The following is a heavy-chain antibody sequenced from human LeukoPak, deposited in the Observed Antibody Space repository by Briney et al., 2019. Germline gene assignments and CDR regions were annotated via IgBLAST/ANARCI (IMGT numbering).Heavy chain of an antibody. J-gene: IGHJ4*02. CDR3: ARYNGAKRGNYYDSSGYPYYFDY. D-gene: IGHD3-22*01. V-gene: IGHV1-69*04. Sequence: SVKVSCKASGGTFSSYAISWVRQAPGQGLEWMGRIIPILGIANYAQKFQGRVTITADKSTSIAYMELSSLRSEDTAVYYCARYNGAKRGNYYDSSGYPYYFDYWGQGTLVTVSS. CDR2: IIPILGIA. CDR1: GGTFSSYA.